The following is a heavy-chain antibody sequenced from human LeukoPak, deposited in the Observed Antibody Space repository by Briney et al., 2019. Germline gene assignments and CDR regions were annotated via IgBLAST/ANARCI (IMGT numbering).Heavy chain of an antibody. CDR1: GFTFSGSA. J-gene: IGHJ5*02. CDR2: IRSKANSYAT. V-gene: IGHV3-73*01. D-gene: IGHD4-17*01. CDR3: TRGGMTTVTWGP. Sequence: GGSLRLSCAASGFTFSGSAMHWVRQASGKGLERVGRIRSKANSYATAYAASVKGRFTISRDDSKNTAYLQMNSLKTEDTAVYYCTRGGMTTVTWGPWGQGTLVTVSS.